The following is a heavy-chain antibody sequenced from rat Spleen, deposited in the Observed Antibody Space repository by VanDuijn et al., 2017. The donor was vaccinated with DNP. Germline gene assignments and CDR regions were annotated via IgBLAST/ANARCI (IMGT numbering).Heavy chain of an antibody. CDR3: AREVIVRSTFSH. CDR2: ISYSGRT. D-gene: IGHD4-3*01. Sequence: EVQLQESGSGLVKPSQSLSLTCSVTGYSITNNYWGWIRQFPGNKVEYIGHISYSGRTNFNPSLESRISITRDTSKNQFFLQLRSMTAEDTATYYCAREVIVRSTFSHWGQGVMVTVSS. CDR1: GYSITNNY. V-gene: IGHV3-1*01. J-gene: IGHJ2*01.